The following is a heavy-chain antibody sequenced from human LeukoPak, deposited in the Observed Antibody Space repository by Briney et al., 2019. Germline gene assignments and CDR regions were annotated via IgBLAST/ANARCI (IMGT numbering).Heavy chain of an antibody. Sequence: GGSLRLSCAASGFTFSSYWMSWVRQGPGKGLEWVSAISGSGDITYSADSVKGRFTISRDNSGNTLYLQMNSLRAEDTAAYYCAVANPYTSGWYYFDYWGQGTLVTVPS. CDR3: AVANPYTSGWYYFDY. V-gene: IGHV3-23*01. CDR2: ISGSGDIT. J-gene: IGHJ4*02. D-gene: IGHD6-19*01. CDR1: GFTFSSYW.